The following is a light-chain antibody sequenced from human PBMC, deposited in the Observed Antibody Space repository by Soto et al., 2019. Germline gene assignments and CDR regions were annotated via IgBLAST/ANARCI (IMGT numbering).Light chain of an antibody. J-gene: IGKJ1*01. CDR3: QQRSKWRT. V-gene: IGKV3-11*01. Sequence: EIVLTQSPGTLSLSPGERATLSCRASQSLSSNYLAWYQQKPGQAPRLLIYDASKRATGIPARFSGSGFGTDYTLTISSLEPEDFAVYYCQQRSKWRTFGQGTKVDIK. CDR2: DAS. CDR1: QSLSSNY.